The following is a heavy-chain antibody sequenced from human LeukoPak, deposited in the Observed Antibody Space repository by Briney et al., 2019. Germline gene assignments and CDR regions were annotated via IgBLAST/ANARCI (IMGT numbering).Heavy chain of an antibody. CDR3: ARDLTRDGYNHDIRYGMDV. J-gene: IGHJ6*02. Sequence: GSSVKVSCKASGGTFSSYAISWVRQAPGQGPEWMGRIIPIFRIANYAQKFQGRVTITADKSTSTAYMELSSLRSEDTAVYYCARDLTRDGYNHDIRYGMDVWGQGTTVTVSS. CDR1: GGTFSSYA. V-gene: IGHV1-69*04. CDR2: IIPIFRIA. D-gene: IGHD5-24*01.